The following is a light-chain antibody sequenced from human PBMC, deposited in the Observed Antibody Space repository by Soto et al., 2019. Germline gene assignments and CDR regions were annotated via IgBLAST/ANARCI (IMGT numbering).Light chain of an antibody. CDR2: DVS. CDR3: SSYTSSSTRV. CDR1: SSDVGGYNY. J-gene: IGLJ3*02. Sequence: SALTQPASVSGSPGQSITISCTGTSSDVGGYNYVSWYQQHPGKAPKLMIYDVSNRPSGVSNRFSGSKSGNTASLTISGLQAEDEADYYCSSYTSSSTRVFVGGTKLTVL. V-gene: IGLV2-14*01.